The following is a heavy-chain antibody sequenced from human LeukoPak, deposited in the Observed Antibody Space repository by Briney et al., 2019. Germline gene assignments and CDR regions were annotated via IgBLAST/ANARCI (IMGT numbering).Heavy chain of an antibody. CDR3: ARRTGPLYFDF. D-gene: IGHD1-14*01. V-gene: IGHV5-51*01. CDR1: GYSFSSYW. Sequence: GESLKISCKGSGYSFSSYWIGWVRQMPGKGLEWMGIIYPGDSDTTYSPSFQGQVPISADKSISSAYLQWSSLKASDTAMYYCARRTGPLYFDFWGQGTLVSVSS. CDR2: IYPGDSDT. J-gene: IGHJ4*02.